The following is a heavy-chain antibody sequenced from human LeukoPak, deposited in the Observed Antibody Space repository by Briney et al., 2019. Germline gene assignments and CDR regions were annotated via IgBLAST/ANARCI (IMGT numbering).Heavy chain of an antibody. V-gene: IGHV3-21*01. CDR3: ARENYYDSSGYFGY. CDR1: GFTFNNYA. J-gene: IGHJ4*02. CDR2: ISSSSYI. D-gene: IGHD3-22*01. Sequence: GGSLRLSCAASGFTFNNYALAWVRQAPGKGLEWVLSISSSSYIYYADSVKGRFTISRDNAKNSLYLQMNSLRAEDTAVYYCARENYYDSSGYFGYWGQGTLVTVSS.